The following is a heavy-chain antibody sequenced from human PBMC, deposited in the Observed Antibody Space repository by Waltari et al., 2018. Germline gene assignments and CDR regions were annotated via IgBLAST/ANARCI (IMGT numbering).Heavy chain of an antibody. CDR3: ARLPVTTFRILSDYYYGMDV. Sequence: QVQLQESGPGLVKPSQTLSLTCTVPGGSISSGSYYWSWIRQPAGKGREWIGRIYTSGSTNYNPSLKSRVTISVDTSKNQFSLKLSSVTAADTAVYYCARLPVTTFRILSDYYYGMDVWGQGTTVTVSS. CDR2: IYTSGST. V-gene: IGHV4-61*02. J-gene: IGHJ6*02. D-gene: IGHD4-17*01. CDR1: GGSISSGSYY.